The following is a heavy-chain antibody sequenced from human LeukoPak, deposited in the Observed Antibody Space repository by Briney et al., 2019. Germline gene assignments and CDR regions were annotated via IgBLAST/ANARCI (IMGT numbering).Heavy chain of an antibody. V-gene: IGHV3-21*01. D-gene: IGHD5-12*01. CDR3: ASFQTTIFDY. Sequence: GGSLRLSCAASGFTFSSYSMNWVRQAPGKGLEWVSSISSSSSYIYYADSVKGRFTISRDNAKNSLYLQMNSLRAEDTAVYYCASFQTTIFDYWGQGTLVTVSP. J-gene: IGHJ4*02. CDR2: ISSSSSYI. CDR1: GFTFSSYS.